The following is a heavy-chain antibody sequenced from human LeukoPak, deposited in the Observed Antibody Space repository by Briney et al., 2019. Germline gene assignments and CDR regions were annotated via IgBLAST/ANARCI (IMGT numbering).Heavy chain of an antibody. CDR1: GITFNNYV. D-gene: IGHD2-2*01. CDR2: ISASGGST. CDR3: AKYCTSTSCYLSIYYGMDV. Sequence: GGSLRLSCAASGITFNNYVMSWVRQAPGKGLGWVSTISASGGSTYYADSVKGRFTISRDNSKNTLYLQMNSLRDEDTAVYYCAKYCTSTSCYLSIYYGMDVWGQGTTVTVSS. V-gene: IGHV3-23*01. J-gene: IGHJ6*02.